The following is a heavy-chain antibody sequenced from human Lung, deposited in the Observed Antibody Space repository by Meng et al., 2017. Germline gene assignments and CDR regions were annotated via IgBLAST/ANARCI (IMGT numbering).Heavy chain of an antibody. Sequence: QWHLQASGPGLVKPSGTLSLTCAVSGGSITSSTWWSWVRQTPGKGLEWFGEIFHSGSTNYNPPLESRVTISVDKSKNQFSLKVYSVTAADTATYYCARFDISSSGRGDYWGQGILVTVSS. CDR2: IFHSGST. D-gene: IGHD1-26*01. CDR3: ARFDISSSGRGDY. CDR1: GGSITSSTW. V-gene: IGHV4-4*02. J-gene: IGHJ4*02.